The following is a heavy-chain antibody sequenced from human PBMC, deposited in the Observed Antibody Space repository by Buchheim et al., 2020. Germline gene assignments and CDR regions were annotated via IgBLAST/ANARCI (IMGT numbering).Heavy chain of an antibody. J-gene: IGHJ6*02. D-gene: IGHD3-3*01. CDR3: AKTRFLGGAYYYYGMDV. CDR2: ISYDGSNK. V-gene: IGHV3-30*18. CDR1: GFTFSSYG. Sequence: QVQLVESGGGVVQPGRSLRLSCAASGFTFSSYGMHWVRQAPGKGLEWVAVISYDGSNKYYADSVKGRFTISRDNSKNTLYPQMNSLRAEDTAVYYCAKTRFLGGAYYYYGMDVWGQGTT.